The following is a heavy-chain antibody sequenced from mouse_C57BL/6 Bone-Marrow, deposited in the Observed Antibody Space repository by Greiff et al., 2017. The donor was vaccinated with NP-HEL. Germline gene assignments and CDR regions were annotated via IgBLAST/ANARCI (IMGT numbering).Heavy chain of an antibody. CDR1: GYAFSSSW. D-gene: IGHD1-1*01. Sequence: VQLQQSGPELVKPGASVKISCKASGYAFSSSWMNWVKQRPGKGLEWIGRIYPGDGDTNYNGKFKGKATLTADKSSSTAYMQLSSLTSEDAAVYFCAEGDTVVDYWGQGTTLTVSS. J-gene: IGHJ2*01. CDR3: AEGDTVVDY. V-gene: IGHV1-82*01. CDR2: IYPGDGDT.